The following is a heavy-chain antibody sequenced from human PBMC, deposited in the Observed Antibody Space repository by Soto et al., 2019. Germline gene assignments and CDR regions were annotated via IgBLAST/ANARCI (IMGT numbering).Heavy chain of an antibody. Sequence: PVGSLRLSCAASGFTFSSYCMSWVRQAPGKGLEWVANIKQDGSEKYYVDSVKGRFTISRDNAKNSLYLQMNSLRAEDTAVYYCARFYYDSSGYLPSPYYYYYGMDVWGQGTTVTVSS. D-gene: IGHD3-22*01. V-gene: IGHV3-7*04. CDR2: IKQDGSEK. CDR3: ARFYYDSSGYLPSPYYYYYGMDV. J-gene: IGHJ6*02. CDR1: GFTFSSYC.